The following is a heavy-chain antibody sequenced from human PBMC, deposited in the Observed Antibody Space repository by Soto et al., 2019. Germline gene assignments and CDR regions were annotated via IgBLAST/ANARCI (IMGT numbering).Heavy chain of an antibody. CDR2: IYPPNSET. D-gene: IGHD3-3*01. V-gene: IGHV5-51*01. Sequence: ELQLLQSAAEVKKPGESLRISCEGFGYSFTTYWIGWVRQMPGKGLEWMGIIYPPNSETIYSPSFEGRVTISVDKSINTAFVQWISLEASDTAMYYCARHAASDRWSYFDNWGQGTLVSVSS. J-gene: IGHJ4*02. CDR1: GYSFTTYW. CDR3: ARHAASDRWSYFDN.